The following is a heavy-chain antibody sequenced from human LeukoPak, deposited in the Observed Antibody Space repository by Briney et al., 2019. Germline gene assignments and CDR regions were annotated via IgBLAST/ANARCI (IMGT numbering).Heavy chain of an antibody. D-gene: IGHD1-1*01. Sequence: SQTHSLTCAISGDSVSSNSAAWNWIRQSPSIGLEWLGRTYYRSKWYNDYAVSVKSRITTTPDTSKNQFSLQLNSVTPEDTAVYYCARANDWNWDFDYWGQGTLVTVSS. J-gene: IGHJ4*02. CDR3: ARANDWNWDFDY. CDR1: GDSVSSNSAA. CDR2: TYYRSKWYN. V-gene: IGHV6-1*01.